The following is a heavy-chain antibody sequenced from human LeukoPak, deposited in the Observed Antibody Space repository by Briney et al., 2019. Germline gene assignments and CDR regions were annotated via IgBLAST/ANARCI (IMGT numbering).Heavy chain of an antibody. CDR1: GGSISSYY. J-gene: IGHJ3*02. CDR2: IYYSGST. Sequence: SETLSLTCTVSGGSISSYYWSWIRQPPGKGLEWIGYIYYSGSTNYNPSLKSRVTISVDTSKNQFSLKLSSVTAADTAVYYCASHSGSYYGITFDIWGQGTMVTVSS. V-gene: IGHV4-59*01. D-gene: IGHD1-26*01. CDR3: ASHSGSYYGITFDI.